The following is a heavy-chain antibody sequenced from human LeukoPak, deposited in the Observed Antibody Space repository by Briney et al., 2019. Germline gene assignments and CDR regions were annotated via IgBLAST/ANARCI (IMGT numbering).Heavy chain of an antibody. CDR3: ARDRASYYYDSSGPFDY. CDR2: VNQGGTEK. Sequence: GGSLRLSCAASGFTFSSQWMSWVRQAPGKGLEWVANVNQGGTEKYYVDSVKGRFTISRDNAENSLYLQMNSLRAEDTAVYYCARDRASYYYDSSGPFDYWGQGTLVTVSS. V-gene: IGHV3-7*01. D-gene: IGHD3-22*01. J-gene: IGHJ4*02. CDR1: GFTFSSQW.